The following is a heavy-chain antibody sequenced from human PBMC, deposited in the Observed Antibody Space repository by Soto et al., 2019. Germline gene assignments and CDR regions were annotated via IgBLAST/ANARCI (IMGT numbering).Heavy chain of an antibody. J-gene: IGHJ4*02. Sequence: QVQLVESGGGVVQPGRSLRLSCAASEFTFSTYGMHWVRQAPGKGLEWVAVISYDGSNKYYADSVKGRFTISRDNSKNTLYLQVNSLTAEDTAVYYCAKDSSLMAAGGTGDYWGQGTLVTVSS. V-gene: IGHV3-30*18. CDR1: EFTFSTYG. CDR3: AKDSSLMAAGGTGDY. D-gene: IGHD6-13*01. CDR2: ISYDGSNK.